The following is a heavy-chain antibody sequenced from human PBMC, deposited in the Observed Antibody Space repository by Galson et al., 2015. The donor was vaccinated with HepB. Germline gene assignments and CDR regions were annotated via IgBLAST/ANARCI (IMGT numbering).Heavy chain of an antibody. Sequence: SLRLSCAASGFTFNDYGMHWIRQAPGKGLEWVAVIWFDGSKKYHADSVQGRFTISRDNSKNTLYLQMKSLRAEDTAVYYCAREGAVRSGTYSRWFDPWGQGTLVTVSS. CDR3: AREGAVRSGTYSRWFDP. D-gene: IGHD3-10*01. CDR1: GFTFNDYG. V-gene: IGHV3-33*01. J-gene: IGHJ5*02. CDR2: IWFDGSKK.